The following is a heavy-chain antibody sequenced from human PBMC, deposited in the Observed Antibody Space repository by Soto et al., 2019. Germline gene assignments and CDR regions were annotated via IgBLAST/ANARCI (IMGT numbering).Heavy chain of an antibody. J-gene: IGHJ4*02. CDR1: GYTFSNYD. CDR2: VNPNNGDT. V-gene: IGHV1-8*01. Sequence: QVQLVQSGAELKKPVASVKVSCKASGYTFSNYDMNWVRQATGQGPEWIGWVNPNNGDTGYAQKFQGRVTLTTYISTTTAYMELTSLRSEDTAIYYCAKVSRKGSAIDFDYWGQGTLITVSS. D-gene: IGHD3-10*01. CDR3: AKVSRKGSAIDFDY.